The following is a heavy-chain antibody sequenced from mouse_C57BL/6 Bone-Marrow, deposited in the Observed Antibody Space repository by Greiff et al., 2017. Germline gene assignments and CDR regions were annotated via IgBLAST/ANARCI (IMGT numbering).Heavy chain of an antibody. CDR1: GYTFTSYW. CDR2: IDPYDSYT. Sequence: QVQLQQPGAELVRPGTSVKLSCKASGYTFTSYWMHWVKQRPGQGLEWLGVIDPYDSYTNYNQKFKGKATLTVDTSSSTAYVQLSSLTSEDSAVSYGARWRGYGSSYDYYAMDYWGQGTSVTVSS. J-gene: IGHJ4*01. V-gene: IGHV1-59*01. CDR3: ARWRGYGSSYDYYAMDY. D-gene: IGHD1-1*01.